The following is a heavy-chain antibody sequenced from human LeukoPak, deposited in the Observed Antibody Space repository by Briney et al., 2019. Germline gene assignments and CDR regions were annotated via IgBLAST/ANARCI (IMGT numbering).Heavy chain of an antibody. CDR2: IYYNGDT. CDR1: GGSISSYY. V-gene: IGHV4-59*01. CDR3: ANLGLGDY. J-gene: IGHJ4*02. Sequence: SETLSLTCTVSGGSISSYYWSWIRQSPGPGLEWIGYIYYNGDTNYNPSFKSRVTISVDTSKNQFSLKRSSVTAADTAVYYCANLGLGDYGGQGTLVTVSS. D-gene: IGHD7-27*01.